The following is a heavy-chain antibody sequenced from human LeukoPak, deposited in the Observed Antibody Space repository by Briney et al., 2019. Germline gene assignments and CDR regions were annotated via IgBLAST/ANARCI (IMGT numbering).Heavy chain of an antibody. J-gene: IGHJ4*02. D-gene: IGHD3-16*01. Sequence: ASVKVSCKASGYTFTSYGISWERQAPGQGLEWMGWISAYNGNTNYAQKLQGRVTMTTDTSTSTANMELRSLRSDDTAVYYCARAGEGNGCYFDYWGQGTLVTVSS. V-gene: IGHV1-18*01. CDR1: GYTFTSYG. CDR3: ARAGEGNGCYFDY. CDR2: ISAYNGNT.